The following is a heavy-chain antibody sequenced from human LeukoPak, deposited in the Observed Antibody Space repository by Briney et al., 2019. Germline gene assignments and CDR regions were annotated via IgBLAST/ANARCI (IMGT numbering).Heavy chain of an antibody. D-gene: IGHD3-10*01. J-gene: IGHJ4*02. V-gene: IGHV1-2*02. CDR2: INPNNGGT. Sequence: ASVKVSCEASGYTFTGYYMHWVRQAPGQGLEWMGLINPNNGGTSYAQKFQGRVSITRDTSINTAYMELCTLRSHATPVYFCARDSRVTNGDYWGQGTLVTVSS. CDR3: ARDSRVTNGDY. CDR1: GYTFTGYY.